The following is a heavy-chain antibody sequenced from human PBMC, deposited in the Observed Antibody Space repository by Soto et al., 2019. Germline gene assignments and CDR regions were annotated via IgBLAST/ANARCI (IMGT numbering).Heavy chain of an antibody. J-gene: IGHJ6*03. CDR1: GFRLSDSA. CDR3: AKNGCSYPACYPYYYYVDV. V-gene: IGHV3-23*01. D-gene: IGHD2-15*01. CDR2: LTVTGDSA. Sequence: EVQLLESGGGLVQPGGSLRLYCAACGFRLSDSAVSWVRQAPGKGLEWVSSLTVTGDSAFYSDSVKGRFTISRDISKSTLYLQMNSLRAEDTAVYYCAKNGCSYPACYPYYYYVDVWGRGTTVIVSS.